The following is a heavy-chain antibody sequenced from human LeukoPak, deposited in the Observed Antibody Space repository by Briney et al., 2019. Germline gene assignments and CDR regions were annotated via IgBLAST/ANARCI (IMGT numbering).Heavy chain of an antibody. CDR3: ARHAWSGRGYTYGVFDY. Sequence: GESLKISCKGSGYSFTSYWIGWVRQMPGKGLEWMGIIYPGDSDIRDSPSFQGQVTISADKSISTAYLQWSSLKASDTAIYYCARHAWSGRGYTYGVFDYWGQGTLVPVSS. V-gene: IGHV5-51*01. J-gene: IGHJ4*02. CDR1: GYSFTSYW. D-gene: IGHD5-18*01. CDR2: IYPGDSDI.